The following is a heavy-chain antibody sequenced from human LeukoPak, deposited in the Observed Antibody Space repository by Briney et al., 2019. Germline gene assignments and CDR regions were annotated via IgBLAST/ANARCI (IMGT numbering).Heavy chain of an antibody. CDR2: ICSSSSYI. CDR1: GFTFSSYS. Sequence: GGSLRLSCAASGFTFSSYSMNWVRQAPGKGLEWVSSICSSSSYIYYADLVKGRFTISRDNAKNSLYLQMNSLRAEDTAVYYCARLGLYGSGSSYADYWGQGTLVTVSS. J-gene: IGHJ4*02. D-gene: IGHD3-10*01. V-gene: IGHV3-21*01. CDR3: ARLGLYGSGSSYADY.